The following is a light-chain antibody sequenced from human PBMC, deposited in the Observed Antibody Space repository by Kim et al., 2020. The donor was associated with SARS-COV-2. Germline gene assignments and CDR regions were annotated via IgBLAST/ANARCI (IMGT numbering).Light chain of an antibody. Sequence: EIVMTQSPATLSVSPGERATLSCRTSQSISSNLAWYQQKPGQAPRLLIYASSTRATGIPARFSGSGSGTEFILTISSLQSEDFAVYYCQQHNNWPYTFGQGTKLEI. J-gene: IGKJ2*01. V-gene: IGKV3D-15*01. CDR2: ASS. CDR1: QSISSN. CDR3: QQHNNWPYT.